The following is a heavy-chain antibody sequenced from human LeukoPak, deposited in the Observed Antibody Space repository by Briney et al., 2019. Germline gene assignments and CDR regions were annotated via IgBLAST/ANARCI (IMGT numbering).Heavy chain of an antibody. CDR1: GFTFSDHY. V-gene: IGHV3-11*01. D-gene: IGHD3-10*01. CDR3: ARDAYYYGSGSYTPFDP. J-gene: IGHJ5*02. Sequence: PGGSLRLSCAASGFTFSDHYMDWIRQAPGKGLEWVSYISSSGSTIYYADSVKGRFTISRDNAKNSLYLQMNSLRAEDTAVYYCARDAYYYGSGSYTPFDPWGQGTLVTVSS. CDR2: ISSSGSTI.